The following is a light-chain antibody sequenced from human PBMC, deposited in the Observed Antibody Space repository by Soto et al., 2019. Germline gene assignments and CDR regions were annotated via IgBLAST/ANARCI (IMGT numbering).Light chain of an antibody. V-gene: IGKV3-20*01. Sequence: DIVLTQSPGPLSLSPGERATLSCRSSQSVSSSYLAWYQKKPGQAPRLLIYGASTRATGIPARFSGSGSGTDCTLTISRLEPEDVAVYYCQHYGSSPFTLGPGTKVDIK. CDR2: GAS. CDR3: QHYGSSPFT. CDR1: QSVSSSY. J-gene: IGKJ3*01.